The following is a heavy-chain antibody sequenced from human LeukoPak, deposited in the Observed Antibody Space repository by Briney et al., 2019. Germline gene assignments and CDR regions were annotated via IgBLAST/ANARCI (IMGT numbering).Heavy chain of an antibody. CDR2: IYYSGST. CDR1: GASISSGDYY. J-gene: IGHJ3*02. V-gene: IGHV4-30-4*01. Sequence: SETLSLTCTVSGASISSGDYYWSWIRQPPGKGLEWIGYIYYSGSTYYNPSLNSRVAISVDTSKNQFSLKLSSVTAADTAVFYCARVASGYDVFDIWGQGTMVTVSS. CDR3: ARVASGYDVFDI. D-gene: IGHD3-3*01.